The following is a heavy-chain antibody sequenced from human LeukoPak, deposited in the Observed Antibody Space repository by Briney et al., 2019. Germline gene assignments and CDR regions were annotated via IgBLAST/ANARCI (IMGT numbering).Heavy chain of an antibody. Sequence: GGSLRLSCAASGFTFSSYAMSWVRQAPGMGLEWVSAISGSGGSTYYADSVKGRFTISRDNSKNTLYLQMNSLRAEDTAVYYCAKDPSYYDILTGYSDYWGQGTLVTVSS. J-gene: IGHJ4*02. CDR1: GFTFSSYA. CDR3: AKDPSYYDILTGYSDY. V-gene: IGHV3-23*01. D-gene: IGHD3-9*01. CDR2: ISGSGGST.